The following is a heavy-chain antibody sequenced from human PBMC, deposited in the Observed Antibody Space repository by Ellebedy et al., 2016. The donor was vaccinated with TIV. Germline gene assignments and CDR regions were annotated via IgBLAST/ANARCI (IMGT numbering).Heavy chain of an antibody. CDR1: GFTFSSYG. V-gene: IGHV3-33*01. Sequence: GESLKISCAASGFTFSSYGMHWVRQAPGKGLEWVAVIWYDGSNKYYADSVKGRFTISRDNSKNTLYLQMNSLRAEDTAVYYCARIGRITSWYREAYWGRGTLVTVSS. CDR3: ARIGRITSWYREAY. J-gene: IGHJ4*02. CDR2: IWYDGSNK. D-gene: IGHD2-2*01.